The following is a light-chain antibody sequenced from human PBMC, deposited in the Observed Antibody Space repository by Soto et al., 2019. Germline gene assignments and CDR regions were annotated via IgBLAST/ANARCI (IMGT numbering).Light chain of an antibody. CDR2: AAS. CDR3: QQQGT. Sequence: EIVLTQSPGTLSLSPGERATLSCRASEFLSSSYLVWYQQKPGQAPRLLIYAASRRATGIPDRFSGSGSATEYTLTINTLEPEDCAVYYCQQQGTFGQGNKLEIK. V-gene: IGKV3-20*01. CDR1: EFLSSSY. J-gene: IGKJ2*01.